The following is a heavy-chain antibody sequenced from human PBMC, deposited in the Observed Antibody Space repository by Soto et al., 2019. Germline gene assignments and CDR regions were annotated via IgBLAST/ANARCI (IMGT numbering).Heavy chain of an antibody. J-gene: IGHJ4*02. CDR3: VKDYGRNWNYVFDF. CDR2: ISGNGGAT. Sequence: EVQMVESGGGLVQPGGSLTLTCSPSGFTFNNFAMHWLRQAPGKGLDYVSSISGNGGATHYADSVKGRFTISRDNSKNILFLRMSSLRPEDTALYYCVKDYGRNWNYVFDFWGQGTLVTVS. D-gene: IGHD1-7*01. CDR1: GFTFNNFA. V-gene: IGHV3-64D*08.